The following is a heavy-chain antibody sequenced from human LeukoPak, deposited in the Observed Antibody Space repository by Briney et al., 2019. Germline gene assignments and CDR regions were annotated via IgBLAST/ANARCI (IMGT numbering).Heavy chain of an antibody. V-gene: IGHV3-33*01. CDR1: GFTFSSHG. J-gene: IGHJ6*02. D-gene: IGHD2-15*01. CDR3: AREPYCSGGSCRYYYYYYGMDV. CDR2: IWYDGSNK. Sequence: GGSLRLSCAASGFTFSSHGMHWVRQAPGKGLEWVAVIWYDGSNKYYADSVKGRFTISRDNSKNTLYLQMNSLRAEDTAVYYCAREPYCSGGSCRYYYYYYGMDVWGQGTTVTVSS.